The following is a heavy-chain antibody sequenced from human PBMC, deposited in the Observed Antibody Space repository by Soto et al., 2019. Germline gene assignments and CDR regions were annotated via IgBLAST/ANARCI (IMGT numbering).Heavy chain of an antibody. D-gene: IGHD2-2*01. J-gene: IGHJ4*02. Sequence: GGSLRLSCAASGFTFSSYGMHWVRQAPGKGLEWVAVIWYDGSNKYYADSVKGRFTISRDNSKNTLYLQMNSLRAEDTAVYHCAREGWVVVPAAFDYWGQGTPVTVSS. V-gene: IGHV3-33*01. CDR1: GFTFSSYG. CDR3: AREGWVVVPAAFDY. CDR2: IWYDGSNK.